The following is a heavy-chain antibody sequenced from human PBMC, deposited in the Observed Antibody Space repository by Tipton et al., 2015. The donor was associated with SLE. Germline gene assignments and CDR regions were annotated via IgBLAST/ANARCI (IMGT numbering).Heavy chain of an antibody. Sequence: TLSLTCTVSGGSISSSSYYWGWIRQPPGKGLEWIGSIYYSGSTYYNPSLKSRVTISVDTSKNQFSLKLSFVTAADTAVYYCARDWDHGIAVAGGAFDIWGQGTMVTVSS. CDR2: IYYSGST. CDR3: ARDWDHGIAVAGGAFDI. CDR1: GGSISSSSYY. J-gene: IGHJ3*02. V-gene: IGHV4-39*07. D-gene: IGHD6-19*01.